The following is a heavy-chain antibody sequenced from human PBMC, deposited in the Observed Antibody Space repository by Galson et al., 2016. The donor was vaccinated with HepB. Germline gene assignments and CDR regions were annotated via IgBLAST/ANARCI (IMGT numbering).Heavy chain of an antibody. V-gene: IGHV1-3*01. D-gene: IGHD3-9*01. CDR2: INAGNRNT. J-gene: IGHJ6*02. CDR1: GYTFTSYA. CDR3: ARDRGHDILTSYSTYYSYNGMDV. Sequence: SVKVSCKASGYTFTSYAMHWVRQAPGQRLEWMGWINAGNRNTKYSQKFQGRVTLTRDTSASTAYMELSSLRSEDTAVYFCARDRGHDILTSYSTYYSYNGMDVWGQGTTVTVSS.